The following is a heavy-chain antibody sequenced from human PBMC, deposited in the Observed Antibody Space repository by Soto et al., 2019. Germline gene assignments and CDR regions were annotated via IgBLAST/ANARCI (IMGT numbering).Heavy chain of an antibody. CDR2: IYYSGST. J-gene: IGHJ4*02. CDR1: GGSISSSSYY. V-gene: IGHV4-39*01. CDR3: ARLTGYGDYPPFDY. D-gene: IGHD4-17*01. Sequence: TSETLSLTCTVSGGSISSSSYYWGWIRQPPGKGLEWIGSIYYSGSTYYNPSLKSRVTISVDTSKNQFSLKLSSVTAADTAVYYCARLTGYGDYPPFDYWGQGTLVTVSS.